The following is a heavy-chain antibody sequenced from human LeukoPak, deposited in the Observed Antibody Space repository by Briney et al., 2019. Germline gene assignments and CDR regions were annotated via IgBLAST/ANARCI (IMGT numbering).Heavy chain of an antibody. V-gene: IGHV3-23*01. CDR3: AKIHYSNFGYFDY. Sequence: GGSLRLSCAASGFTFSSYAMSWVRQAPGKGLEWVSAISGSGGSTYYADSVKGRFTISRDNSKNTLYPQMNSLRAEDTAVYYCAKIHYSNFGYFDYWGQGTLVTVSS. J-gene: IGHJ4*02. CDR1: GFTFSSYA. D-gene: IGHD4-11*01. CDR2: ISGSGGST.